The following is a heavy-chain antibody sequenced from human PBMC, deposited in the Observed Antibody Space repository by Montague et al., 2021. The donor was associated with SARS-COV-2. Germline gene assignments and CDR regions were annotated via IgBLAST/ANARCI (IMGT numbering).Heavy chain of an antibody. J-gene: IGHJ3*02. CDR1: GGSISSSNYY. V-gene: IGHV4-39*02. Sequence: SETLSLTCTVSGGSISSSNYYWDWIRQPPGKGLKRIGSIYDSGSTYYNPSLKSRVTISVDTSKNHFSLKLSSVTAADTAVYYCARRGRKLLPVATTIGGFDIWGQGTMVTVSS. D-gene: IGHD5-12*01. CDR3: ARRGRKLLPVATTIGGFDI. CDR2: IYDSGST.